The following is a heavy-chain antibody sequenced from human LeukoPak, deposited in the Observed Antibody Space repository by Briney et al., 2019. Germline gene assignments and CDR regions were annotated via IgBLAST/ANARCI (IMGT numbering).Heavy chain of an antibody. CDR3: ARQGITFGGVIVPNWFDP. Sequence: SETLSLTCTVSGGSISSSSYYWGWIRQPPGKGLEWIGSIYYSGSTYYNPSLKSRVTISVDTSKNQFSLKLSSVTAADTAVYYCARQGITFGGVIVPNWFDPWGQGTLVTVSS. J-gene: IGHJ5*02. CDR1: GGSISSSSYY. V-gene: IGHV4-39*01. CDR2: IYYSGST. D-gene: IGHD3-16*02.